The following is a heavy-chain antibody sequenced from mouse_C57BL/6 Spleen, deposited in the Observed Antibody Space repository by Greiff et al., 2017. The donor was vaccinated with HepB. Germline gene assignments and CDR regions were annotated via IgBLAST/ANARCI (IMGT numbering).Heavy chain of an antibody. CDR2: IDPSDSET. CDR3: ARSYYGSSLWYFDV. Sequence: QVQLKQPGAELVRPGSSVKLSCKASGYTFTSYWMHWVKQRPIQGLEWIGNIDPSDSETHYNQKFKDKATLTVDKSSSTAYMQLSSLTSEDSAVYYCARSYYGSSLWYFDVWGTGTTVTVSS. CDR1: GYTFTSYW. V-gene: IGHV1-52*01. D-gene: IGHD1-1*01. J-gene: IGHJ1*03.